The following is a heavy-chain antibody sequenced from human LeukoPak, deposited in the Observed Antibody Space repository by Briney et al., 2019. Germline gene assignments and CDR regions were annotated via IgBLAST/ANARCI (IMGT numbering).Heavy chain of an antibody. CDR1: GGSVNSGDYY. V-gene: IGHV4-61*08. CDR2: IYYSGST. J-gene: IGHJ6*02. D-gene: IGHD5-18*01. Sequence: SETLSLTCTVSGGSVNSGDYYWNRIRQPPGKGLEWIGYIYYSGSTIYNPSLKSRVTIPIDTSKNQFSLRLSLVTAADTAVYYCARDPRYSYDKYYYYYGMDVWGQGTTVTVSS. CDR3: ARDPRYSYDKYYYYYGMDV.